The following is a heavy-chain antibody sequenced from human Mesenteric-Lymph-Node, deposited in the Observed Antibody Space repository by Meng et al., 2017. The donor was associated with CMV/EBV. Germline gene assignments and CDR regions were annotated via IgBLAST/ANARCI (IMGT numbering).Heavy chain of an antibody. D-gene: IGHD6-6*01. CDR1: GGSHSSGDYY. CDR2: IYYGGRT. CDR3: ARRGPTARPL. V-gene: IGHV4-39*02. J-gene: IGHJ4*02. Sequence: SETLSPTCTVSGGSHSSGDYYWVWIRQPPGKGLEWIGSIYYGGRTYYNPSLKSRVTISVDTSKKYFSLRLSSVTAAATAVYYCARRGPTARPLWGQGTLVTVSS.